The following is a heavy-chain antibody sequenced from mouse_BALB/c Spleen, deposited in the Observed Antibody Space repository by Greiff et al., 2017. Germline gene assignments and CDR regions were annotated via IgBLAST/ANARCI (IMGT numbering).Heavy chain of an antibody. CDR2: IDPANGNT. CDR3: ARGWLLPAD. CDR1: GFNIKDTY. D-gene: IGHD2-3*01. V-gene: IGHV14-3*02. J-gene: IGHJ3*01. Sequence: VHVKQSGAELVKPGASVKLSCTASGFNIKDTYMHWVKQRPEQGLEWIGRIDPANGNTKYDPKFQGKATITADTSSNTAYLQLSSLTSEDTAVYYCARGWLLPADWGQGTLVTVSA.